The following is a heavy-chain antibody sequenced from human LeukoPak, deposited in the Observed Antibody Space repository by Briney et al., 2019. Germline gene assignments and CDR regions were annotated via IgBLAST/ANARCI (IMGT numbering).Heavy chain of an antibody. CDR3: AKPFGFLEWLYGGYFDS. V-gene: IGHV3-23*01. D-gene: IGHD3-3*01. Sequence: GGSLRLSCAASGFTFSNFAMSWVRQAPGKGLEWVSAVSSDGVNTYYTESLKGRFIISRDNSKNTVYLQMHSLTVDDTAVYYCAKPFGFLEWLYGGYFDSWGQGTLVTVSS. CDR1: GFTFSNFA. CDR2: VSSDGVNT. J-gene: IGHJ4*02.